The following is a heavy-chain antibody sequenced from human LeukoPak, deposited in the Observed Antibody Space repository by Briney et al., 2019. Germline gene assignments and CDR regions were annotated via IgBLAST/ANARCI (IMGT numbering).Heavy chain of an antibody. Sequence: ASVKVSCKASGYTFTGYYMHGVRQAPGQGLEGMGWINPNSGGTNYAQKFQGRVTMTRDTSISTAYMELSRLRSDDTAVYYCARDASITMVRLDIWGQGTMVTVSS. D-gene: IGHD3-10*01. CDR1: GYTFTGYY. J-gene: IGHJ3*02. V-gene: IGHV1-2*02. CDR3: ARDASITMVRLDI. CDR2: INPNSGGT.